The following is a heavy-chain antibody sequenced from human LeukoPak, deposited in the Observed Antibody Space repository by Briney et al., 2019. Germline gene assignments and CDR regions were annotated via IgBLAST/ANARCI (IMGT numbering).Heavy chain of an antibody. CDR3: ARDRGKYCSSTCCHSGAFDI. Sequence: ASVKVSCKASGYTFSTYYVHWVRQAPGQGLEWMGWISAYNGNTNYAQKLQGRVTMTTDTSTSTAYMELRSLRSDDTAVYYCARDRGKYCSSTCCHSGAFDIWGQGTMVTVSS. CDR2: ISAYNGNT. V-gene: IGHV1-18*04. D-gene: IGHD2-2*01. CDR1: GYTFSTYY. J-gene: IGHJ3*02.